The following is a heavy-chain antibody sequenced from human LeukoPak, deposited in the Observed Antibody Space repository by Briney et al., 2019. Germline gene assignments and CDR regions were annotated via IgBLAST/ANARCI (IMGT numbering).Heavy chain of an antibody. V-gene: IGHV1-8*01. Sequence: ASVTVPFEASGYTFTSYDINWVRQAPGQGREWMGWMNPNSGNTGYAQKFQGRVTMTRNTSISTAYMELSSLRSEDTAVYYCARGSGRYSGYDFDYWGQGTLVTVSS. D-gene: IGHD5-12*01. CDR1: GYTFTSYD. CDR3: ARGSGRYSGYDFDY. J-gene: IGHJ4*02. CDR2: MNPNSGNT.